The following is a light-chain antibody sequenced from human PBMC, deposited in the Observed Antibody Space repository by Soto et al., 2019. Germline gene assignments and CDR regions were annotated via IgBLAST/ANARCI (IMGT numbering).Light chain of an antibody. V-gene: IGLV2-14*03. Sequence: QSVLTQPASVSGSPGQSITISCTGTSSDVGGYNSVSWYQQHPGRAPRLIIYNVTTRSSGVSNRFSGSKSGTTASLTISGLQAEDEADYYCSSYTSSSTLVFGGGTKVTVL. J-gene: IGLJ2*01. CDR3: SSYTSSSTLV. CDR2: NVT. CDR1: SSDVGGYNS.